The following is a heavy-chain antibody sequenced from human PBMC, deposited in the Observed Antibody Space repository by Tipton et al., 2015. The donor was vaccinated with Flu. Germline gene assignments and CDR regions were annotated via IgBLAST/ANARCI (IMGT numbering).Heavy chain of an antibody. Sequence: TLSLTCTVSSGSIRSTNYFCAWIRQPPGKRLELIGSIYPSGTTYYNPSLKSRVTISVETSKSQFSLKLRSVTAADTAVYYCARLSYYDVDLKNFYFDYWGQGALVTVSS. CDR2: IYPSGTT. J-gene: IGHJ4*02. V-gene: IGHV4-39*01. D-gene: IGHD3-10*02. CDR3: ARLSYYDVDLKNFYFDY. CDR1: SGSIRSTNYF.